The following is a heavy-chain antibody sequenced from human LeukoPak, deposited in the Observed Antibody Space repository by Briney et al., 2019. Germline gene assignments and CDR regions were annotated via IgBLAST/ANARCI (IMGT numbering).Heavy chain of an antibody. CDR2: TYYNEST. Sequence: SSETLSLTCPVSGGSVSSSRYYWGWIRQPPGKGLEWIGSTYYNESTYYNPSLTSRVTISVNASKKQISLRLSSVTAADTAVYFCARHKSFDYLTPIDSWGQGTLVTVSS. CDR3: ARHKSFDYLTPIDS. CDR1: GGSVSSSRYY. V-gene: IGHV4-39*01. J-gene: IGHJ4*02. D-gene: IGHD3-9*01.